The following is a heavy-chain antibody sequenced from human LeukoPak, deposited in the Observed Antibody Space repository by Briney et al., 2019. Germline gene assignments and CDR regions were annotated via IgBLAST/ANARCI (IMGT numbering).Heavy chain of an antibody. CDR1: GFTFSKYG. J-gene: IGHJ5*02. Sequence: GGSLRLSCAASGFTFSKYGMHWVRQAPGKGLDWVAVIWYDGSNKYYADSVKGRFTISRDNSKNTLYLQVNSLRVEDTAVYYCARVGFSSSWSRFDPWGQGTLVTVS. V-gene: IGHV3-33*01. CDR2: IWYDGSNK. CDR3: ARVGFSSSWSRFDP. D-gene: IGHD6-13*01.